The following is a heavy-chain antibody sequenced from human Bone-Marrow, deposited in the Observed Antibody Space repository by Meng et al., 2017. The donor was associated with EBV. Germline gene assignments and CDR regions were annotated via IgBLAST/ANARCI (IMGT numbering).Heavy chain of an antibody. Sequence: QVQLQESGPGMVKPSETLSLTCTVSGGSFSTYHWSWIRQATGKGLEWIGYIYYSGSTNYNPSLKSRVTISIDTSKNQFSLKLTSVTAADTAVYYCARGHPGLDYWGQGTLVTVSS. CDR3: ARGHPGLDY. V-gene: IGHV4-59*01. J-gene: IGHJ4*02. CDR1: GGSFSTYH. CDR2: IYYSGST.